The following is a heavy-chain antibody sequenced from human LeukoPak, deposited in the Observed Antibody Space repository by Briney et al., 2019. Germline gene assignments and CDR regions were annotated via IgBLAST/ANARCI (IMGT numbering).Heavy chain of an antibody. D-gene: IGHD1-26*01. CDR2: ISNGGGMT. V-gene: IGHV3-23*01. J-gene: IGHJ2*01. CDR3: AKYRGAAVNSWHFDL. CDR1: GFTFSAYA. Sequence: PGGSLRLSCAASGFTFSAYAMSWVRQAPGEGLEWVSTISNGGGMTYNADSVKGRFTISRDNSKNTLYLQMNSLRADDTAVYYCAKYRGAAVNSWHFDLWGRGTLVTVFS.